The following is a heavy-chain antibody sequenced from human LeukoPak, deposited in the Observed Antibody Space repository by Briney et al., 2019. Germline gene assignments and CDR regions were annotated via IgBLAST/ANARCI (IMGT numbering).Heavy chain of an antibody. CDR2: IYSGDST. D-gene: IGHD3-22*01. J-gene: IGHJ4*02. Sequence: PGGSLRLSCAASGFTVSSNYMTWVRQAPGKGLEWVSVIYSGDSTYYPDSVKGRFTISRDNSKNTLYLQMNSLRAEDTAVYYCAKPVVMGSFNYWGQGTLVTVSS. CDR3: AKPVVMGSFNY. CDR1: GFTVSSNY. V-gene: IGHV3-53*01.